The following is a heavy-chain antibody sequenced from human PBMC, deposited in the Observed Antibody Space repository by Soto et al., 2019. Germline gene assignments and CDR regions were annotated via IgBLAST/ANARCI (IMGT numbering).Heavy chain of an antibody. CDR2: ISGSGGST. CDR3: AKDLGGCGSGWDIRYDAFDI. Sequence: GGSLRLSCAASGFTFSSYAMSWVRQAPGKGLEWVSAISGSGGSTYYADSVKGRFTISRDNSKNTLYLQMNSLRAEDTAVYYCAKDLGGCGSGWDIRYDAFDIWGQGTMVTVSS. V-gene: IGHV3-23*01. CDR1: GFTFSSYA. D-gene: IGHD6-19*01. J-gene: IGHJ3*02.